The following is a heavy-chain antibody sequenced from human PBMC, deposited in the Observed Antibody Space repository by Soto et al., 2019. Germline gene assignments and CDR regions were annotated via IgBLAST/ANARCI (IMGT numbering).Heavy chain of an antibody. CDR2: ISANNGNT. J-gene: IGHJ4*02. D-gene: IGHD1-1*01. CDR3: ARGRYGDY. V-gene: IGHV1-18*01. Sequence: QVHLVQSGAEVKKPGASVKVSCQASGYAFTTYGTTWERQAPGQGLEWMAWISANNGNTNYAQKLQGRVTVTSDTTTSTAYMELRSLRSDDTAVDYCARGRYGDYWGQGALVTVSS. CDR1: GYAFTTYG.